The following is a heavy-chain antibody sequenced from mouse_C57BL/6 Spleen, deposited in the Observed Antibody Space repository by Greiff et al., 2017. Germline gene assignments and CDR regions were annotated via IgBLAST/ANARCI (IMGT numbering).Heavy chain of an antibody. CDR3: ARGDYGSSYEFAY. CDR1: GYTFTSYW. Sequence: QVQLQQPGAELVKPGASVKLSCKASGYTFTSYWMHWVKQRPGRGLEWIGRIDPKSGGTKYNEKFKSKATLTVDKPSSTAYMQLSSLTSEDSAVYYCARGDYGSSYEFAYWGQGTLVTVSA. V-gene: IGHV1-72*01. CDR2: IDPKSGGT. J-gene: IGHJ3*01. D-gene: IGHD1-1*01.